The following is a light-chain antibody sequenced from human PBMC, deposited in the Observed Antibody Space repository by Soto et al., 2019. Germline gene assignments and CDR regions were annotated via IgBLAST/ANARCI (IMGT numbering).Light chain of an antibody. Sequence: QSALTQPASVSGSPGQSITISCTGTSSGVGAYNYVSWYQQHPGKAPKLMIYEVNNRPSGVSNRFSGSKSGNTASLTISGLQAEDEADYYCNSYTSSSTLAFGGGTKLTVL. CDR2: EVN. CDR3: NSYTSSSTLA. J-gene: IGLJ2*01. CDR1: SSGVGAYNY. V-gene: IGLV2-14*01.